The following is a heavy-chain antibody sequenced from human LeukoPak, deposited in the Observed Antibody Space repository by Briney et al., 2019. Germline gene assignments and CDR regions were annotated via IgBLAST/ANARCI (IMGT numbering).Heavy chain of an antibody. CDR2: IDPSDSYT. D-gene: IGHD1-1*01. V-gene: IGHV5-10-1*01. CDR3: ARQNDQQSFDY. J-gene: IGHJ4*02. Sequence: GESLRISCKGSGYSFTTYWISWVRQMPAKGLEWMGTIDPSDSYTNYSPSLQGHVTISPDKSISTAYLQWSSLKASDTAMYYCARQNDQQSFDYWGQGTLVTVSP. CDR1: GYSFTTYW.